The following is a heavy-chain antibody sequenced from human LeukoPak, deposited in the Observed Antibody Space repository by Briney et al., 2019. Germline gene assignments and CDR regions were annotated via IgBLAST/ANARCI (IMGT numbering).Heavy chain of an antibody. CDR2: ISAYNGDT. D-gene: IGHD3-16*02. CDR3: ARGGPDYDYVWGTYRPLDY. J-gene: IGHJ4*02. CDR1: GYSLTRFG. Sequence: GASENVSCKASGYSLTRFGVTWVRQAPGQGLEWMGWISAYNGDTRYAEKFEARATLTTEASMGTAFMELRSLRSDDTAIYFCARGGPDYDYVWGTYRPLDYWGQGTLVTVSS. V-gene: IGHV1-18*01.